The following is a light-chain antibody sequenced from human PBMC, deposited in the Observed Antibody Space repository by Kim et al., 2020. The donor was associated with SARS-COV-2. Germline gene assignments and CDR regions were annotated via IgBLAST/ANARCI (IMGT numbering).Light chain of an antibody. CDR2: DTS. Sequence: EVVMTQSPATLSVSPGERATLSCRASQSVSGNLAWYQQKPAQAPRLRIYDTSTRATGIPARFSGSGSGTEFTLSITSLQSEDFAVYYCQQYNNWPRLTFGPGTKVDIK. V-gene: IGKV3-15*01. CDR1: QSVSGN. CDR3: QQYNNWPRLT. J-gene: IGKJ3*01.